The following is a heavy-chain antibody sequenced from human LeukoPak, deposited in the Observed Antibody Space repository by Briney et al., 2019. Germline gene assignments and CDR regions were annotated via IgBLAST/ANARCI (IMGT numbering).Heavy chain of an antibody. CDR2: FDPEDGET. D-gene: IGHD5-18*01. V-gene: IGHV1-24*01. CDR3: ARMAMDPAMVTNFFDL. Sequence: ASLKVSCKVSGYTLTQLSMHWVRPAPGKRLEWMGGFDPEDGETIYAQKFQGRVTMTEDTSTDTAYMELSSLTSEDPAVYYCARMAMDPAMVTNFFDLWGQGTLLIVSA. CDR1: GYTLTQLS. J-gene: IGHJ4*02.